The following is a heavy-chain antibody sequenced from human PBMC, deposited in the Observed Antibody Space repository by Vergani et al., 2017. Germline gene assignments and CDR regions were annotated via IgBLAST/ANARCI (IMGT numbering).Heavy chain of an antibody. J-gene: IGHJ4*02. CDR1: GFTFSSYT. V-gene: IGHV3-21*06. CDR3: ARDRPGQPPFYDYIWGSYRSEGY. Sequence: EVQLVESGGGLVKPGGSLRLSCAASGFTFSSYTMNWVRQAPGKGLEWVTSISSSSIYIYYADSVKGRFTTARDNAKNSMYLQMNSLRAEDTAVYYCARDRPGQPPFYDYIWGSYRSEGYWGQGTLVTVSS. CDR2: ISSSSIYI. D-gene: IGHD3-16*02.